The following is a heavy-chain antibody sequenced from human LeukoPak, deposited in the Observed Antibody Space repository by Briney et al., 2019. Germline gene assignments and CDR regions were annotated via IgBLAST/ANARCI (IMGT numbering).Heavy chain of an antibody. J-gene: IGHJ4*02. CDR3: ARLLMELVDY. CDR1: GGSISSRSYY. D-gene: IGHD1-7*01. CDR2: IYYSGTT. V-gene: IGHV4-39*01. Sequence: SETLSLTCTVSGGSISSRSYYWGWIRQPPGKGLEWIGSIYYSGTTYYNPSLKSRVTISVDTSKNQFSLKLSSVTAADTAVYYCARLLMELVDYWGQGTLVTVSS.